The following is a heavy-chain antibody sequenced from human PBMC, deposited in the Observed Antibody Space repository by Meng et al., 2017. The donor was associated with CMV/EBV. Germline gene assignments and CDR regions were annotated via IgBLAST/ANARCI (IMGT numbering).Heavy chain of an antibody. V-gene: IGHV3-73*01. CDR3: ARDTGAYFDY. CDR2: IRDKAHNYAT. D-gene: IGHD5-18*01. CDR1: GFTFSGSA. Sequence: ETLSLTCAASGFTFSGSAMHWVRQASGKGLEWVGRIRDKAHNYATTYAASVKGRFTISRDDSKNTAYLQMNSLKTEDTAVYYCARDTGAYFDYWGQGTLVTVSS. J-gene: IGHJ4*02.